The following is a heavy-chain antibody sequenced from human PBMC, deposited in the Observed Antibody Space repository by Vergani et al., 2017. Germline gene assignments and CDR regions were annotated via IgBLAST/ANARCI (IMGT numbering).Heavy chain of an antibody. CDR2: IDPSDSYT. CDR3: ATDYYDSSGYQELDY. Sequence: EVQLVQSGAEVKKPGESLRISCKGSGYSFTSYWISWVRQMPGKGLEWMGRIDPSDSYTNYSPSFQGHVTISADKSISTAYLQWSSLKASDTAMYYCATDYYDSSGYQELDYWGQGTLVTVSS. D-gene: IGHD3-22*01. V-gene: IGHV5-10-1*03. J-gene: IGHJ4*02. CDR1: GYSFTSYW.